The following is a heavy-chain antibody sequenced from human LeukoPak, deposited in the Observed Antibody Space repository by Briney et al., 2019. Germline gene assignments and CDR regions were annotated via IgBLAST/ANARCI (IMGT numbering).Heavy chain of an antibody. D-gene: IGHD3-10*01. V-gene: IGHV3-21*01. CDR2: ITTGNDK. Sequence: GESLRLSCAASGFTFSGYSMNWVRQAPGKGLEWVSSITTGNDKFYADSVKGRFTISRDDAKNSLYLQMNSLRVEDTALHYCARDPGDHDYWGQGILVTVSS. J-gene: IGHJ4*02. CDR3: ARDPGDHDY. CDR1: GFTFSGYS.